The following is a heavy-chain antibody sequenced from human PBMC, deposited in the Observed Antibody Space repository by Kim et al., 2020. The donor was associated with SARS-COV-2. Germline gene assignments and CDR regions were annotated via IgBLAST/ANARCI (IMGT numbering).Heavy chain of an antibody. CDR3: ASRGGGHYYDSSGHLIE. V-gene: IGHV1-69*13. CDR2: IIPIFGTA. J-gene: IGHJ4*02. CDR1: GGTFSSYA. D-gene: IGHD3-22*01. Sequence: SVKVSCKASGGTFSSYAISWVRQAPGQGLEWMGGIIPIFGTANYAQKFQGRVTITADESTSTAYMELSSLRSEDTAVYYCASRGGGHYYDSSGHLIEWGQGTLVTVSS.